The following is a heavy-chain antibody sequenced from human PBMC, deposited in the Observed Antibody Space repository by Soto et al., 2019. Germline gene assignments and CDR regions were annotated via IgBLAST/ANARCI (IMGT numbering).Heavy chain of an antibody. CDR1: GSSIDSGDYY. J-gene: IGHJ4*02. D-gene: IGHD2-15*01. V-gene: IGHV4-61*08. Sequence: PSETLSLTCTVSGSSIDSGDYYWSWIRQPPGKGLEWIGYVYYSGTTNYNPFHQSRVTLSLDTSKSQFSLKVDSMTAADTAVYYCARYRREAVAGYTLDNWGQGILVTVSS. CDR3: ARYRREAVAGYTLDN. CDR2: VYYSGTT.